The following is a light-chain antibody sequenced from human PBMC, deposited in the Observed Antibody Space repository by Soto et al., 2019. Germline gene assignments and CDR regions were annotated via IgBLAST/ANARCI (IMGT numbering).Light chain of an antibody. V-gene: IGKV1-5*01. Sequence: DIQMTHSPSTLSASVLYIVNITCRASQSISSWLAWYQQKPGKAPKLLIYDASSLESGVPSRFSGSGSGTEFTLTISSLQPDDFATYYCQHHGTFGQGTKVDIK. CDR1: QSISSW. CDR2: DAS. J-gene: IGKJ1*01. CDR3: QHHGT.